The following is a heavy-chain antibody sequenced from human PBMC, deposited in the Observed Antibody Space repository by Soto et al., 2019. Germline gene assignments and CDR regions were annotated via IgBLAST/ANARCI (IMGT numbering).Heavy chain of an antibody. CDR3: ASAPIL. CDR1: VGSISSGGYC. Sequence: PSETLSLTCTVSVGSISSGGYCWSCIREHPGKGLEWIGYSYYSGSTYYNPSIKSRVTISVDTSKNQFSLKLSSVTAADTAVYYCASAPILWGQGTLVTVSS. CDR2: SYYSGST. J-gene: IGHJ4*02. V-gene: IGHV4-31*03.